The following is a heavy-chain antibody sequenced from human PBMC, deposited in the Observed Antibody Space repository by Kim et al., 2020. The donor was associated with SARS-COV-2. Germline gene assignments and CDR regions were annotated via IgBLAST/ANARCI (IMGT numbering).Heavy chain of an antibody. J-gene: IGHJ1*01. CDR1: GFTVSSNY. V-gene: IGHV3-66*01. D-gene: IGHD3-22*01. Sequence: GGSLRLSCAASGFTVSSNYMSWVRQAPGKGLEWVSVIYSGGSTYYADSVKGRFTISRDNSKNTLYLQMNSLRAEDTAVYYCTSSEYYYDTYFQHWGQGTLVTVSS. CDR3: TSSEYYYDTYFQH. CDR2: IYSGGST.